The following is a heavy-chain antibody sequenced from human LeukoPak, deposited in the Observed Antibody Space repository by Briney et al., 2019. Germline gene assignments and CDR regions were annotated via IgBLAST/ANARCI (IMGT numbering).Heavy chain of an antibody. CDR1: GYTFTSYD. CDR2: MNPTSGHT. CDR3: ARSPVGVRKKHDF. D-gene: IGHD3-10*01. V-gene: IGHV1-8*01. Sequence: ASVKFSCKASGYTFTSYDINWVRQAPGQGLEWMGWMNPTSGHTGYAQKFQGRVTMTRDTSISTAYMELNSLTSEDTAVYYCARSPVGVRKKHDFWGQGILVIVSS. J-gene: IGHJ4*02.